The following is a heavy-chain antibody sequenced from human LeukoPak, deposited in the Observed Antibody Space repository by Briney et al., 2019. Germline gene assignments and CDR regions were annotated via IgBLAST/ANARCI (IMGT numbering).Heavy chain of an antibody. D-gene: IGHD2/OR15-2a*01. CDR3: AKDRTYYSYFDY. CDR1: GFTVSSNY. V-gene: IGHV3-53*01. CDR2: IYSGGST. J-gene: IGHJ4*02. Sequence: GGSLRLSCAASGFTVSSNYMSWVRQAPGKGLEWVSVIYSGGSTYYADSVKGRFTISRDNSKNTLYLQMNSLRAEDTAVYYCAKDRTYYSYFDYWGQGTLVTVSS.